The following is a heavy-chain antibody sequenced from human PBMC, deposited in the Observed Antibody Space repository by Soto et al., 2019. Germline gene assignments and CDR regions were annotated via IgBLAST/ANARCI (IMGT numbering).Heavy chain of an antibody. CDR1: GYTFIDYY. CDR2: INPDGGGT. Sequence: GASVKVSCKASGYTFIDYYMHWVRQAPGQGLEWMGWINPDGGGTLYAQKFQGRVTMTRDRSINTAYMELSRLTSDDTAMYFCARDLQAGNTLDYWGQGTQVTVS. D-gene: IGHD4-4*01. V-gene: IGHV1-2*02. J-gene: IGHJ4*02. CDR3: ARDLQAGNTLDY.